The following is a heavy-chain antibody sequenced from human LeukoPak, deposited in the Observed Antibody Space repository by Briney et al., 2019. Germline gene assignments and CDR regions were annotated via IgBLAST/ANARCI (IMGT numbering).Heavy chain of an antibody. CDR3: AKEAGQYYYYGMDV. D-gene: IGHD6-19*01. J-gene: IGHJ6*02. V-gene: IGHV3-30*18. CDR1: GFTFSSSG. CDR2: ISYDGSNK. Sequence: GRSLRLSCVASGFTFSSSGMHWVRQAPGKGLEWVAVISYDGSNKYYADSVKGRFAISRDNSKNTLYVQMNSLRAEDAAVYYCAKEAGQYYYYGMDVWGQGTTVTVSS.